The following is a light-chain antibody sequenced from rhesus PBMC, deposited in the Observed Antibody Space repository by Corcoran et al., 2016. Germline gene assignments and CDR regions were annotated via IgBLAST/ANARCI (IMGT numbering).Light chain of an antibody. CDR3: QHYYSPPWT. CDR1: QGITND. J-gene: IGKJ1*01. V-gene: IGKV1-33*02. Sequence: DIQMTQSPSSLSASVGDRVTITCRASQGITNDLAWYQQKPGETPKLLMYAASSLQSGVPSRFSGSGSGKDFTLTISSLQSEDFATYFCQHYYSPPWTFGQGTKVEIK. CDR2: AAS.